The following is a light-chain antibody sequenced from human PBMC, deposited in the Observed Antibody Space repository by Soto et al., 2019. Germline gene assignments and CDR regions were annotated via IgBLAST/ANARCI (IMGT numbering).Light chain of an antibody. CDR2: GAS. J-gene: IGKJ3*01. CDR1: QSVSTD. V-gene: IGKV3-15*01. Sequence: EIVMTQSPATLSVSPGERATPSCRASQSVSTDLAWYQQKPGQAPRRLIYGASTRATGIPARFSGSGSGTEFTLTINSLQSEDLAIYYCHQYNDWPRFTVGPGTKVEIK. CDR3: HQYNDWPRFT.